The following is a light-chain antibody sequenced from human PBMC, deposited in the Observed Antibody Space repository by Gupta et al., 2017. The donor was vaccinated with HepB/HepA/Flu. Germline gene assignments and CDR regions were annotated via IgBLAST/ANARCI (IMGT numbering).Light chain of an antibody. CDR2: NVN. CDR1: SSDVGGYKY. Sequence: QSVLTQPASVSGSPGQSITISCPGTSSDVGGYKYVSWYQQHPGKAPKLMIYNVNNRPSGVSNRFSGSKSGNTASLTISGLQAEDEADYYCSSYTSSTTWVFGGGTKLTVL. J-gene: IGLJ3*02. CDR3: SSYTSSTTWV. V-gene: IGLV2-14*03.